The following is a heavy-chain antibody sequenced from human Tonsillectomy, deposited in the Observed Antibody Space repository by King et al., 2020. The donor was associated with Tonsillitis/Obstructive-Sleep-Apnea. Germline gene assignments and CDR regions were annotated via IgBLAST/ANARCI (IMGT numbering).Heavy chain of an antibody. V-gene: IGHV5-51*01. D-gene: IGHD6-19*01. CDR1: GYTFTTYW. CDR3: ARLRGDSSGWYTYFDY. Sequence: VQLVESGAEVKKPGESLKISCTASGYTFTTYWIGWVRQMPGKGLEWMGIINPVDSDSSYSPSFQGQVTISADKSISTAYLQWSSLKASDTAMYFCARLRGDSSGWYTYFDYWGQGTLVTVSS. CDR2: INPVDSDS. J-gene: IGHJ4*02.